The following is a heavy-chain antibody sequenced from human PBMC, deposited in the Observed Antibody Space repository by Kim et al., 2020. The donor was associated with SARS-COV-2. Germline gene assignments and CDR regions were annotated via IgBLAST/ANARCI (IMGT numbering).Heavy chain of an antibody. J-gene: IGHJ4*02. V-gene: IGHV3-23*01. D-gene: IGHD1-26*01. CDR3: AKGRQWELPLDS. CDR2: MSANGRST. Sequence: GGSLRLSCAASGFTFNNYAMSWVRQAPGKGLEWVSSMSANGRSTYYADSVKDRFTISRDNSKNTLYLQMNSLRAEDTAVYFCAKGRQWELPLDSWGQGTLVTFSS. CDR1: GFTFNNYA.